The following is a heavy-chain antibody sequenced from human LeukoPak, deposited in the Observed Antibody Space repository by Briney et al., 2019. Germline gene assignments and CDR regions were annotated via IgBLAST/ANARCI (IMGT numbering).Heavy chain of an antibody. CDR2: IYKTGST. CDR1: GDSITSGGYY. V-gene: IGHV4-31*03. Sequence: SQTLSLTCTVSGDSITSGGYYWSWIRQRPGKGLEWIGHIYKTGSTYYSPSLKSRVTMSVDTSRNQFSLKLNSVTAADTAVYYCARDVLRWGQGTLVTVSS. CDR3: ARDVLR. J-gene: IGHJ4*02.